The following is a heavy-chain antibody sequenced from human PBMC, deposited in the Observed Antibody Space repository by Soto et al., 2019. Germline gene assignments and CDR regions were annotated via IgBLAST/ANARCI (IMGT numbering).Heavy chain of an antibody. D-gene: IGHD3-10*01. V-gene: IGHV4-34*01. CDR3: ARSMVRGVIPHYGMDV. CDR2: INHSGST. CDR1: GGSFSGYY. J-gene: IGHJ6*02. Sequence: QVQLQQWGAGLLKPSETLSLTCAVYGGSFSGYYWSWIRQPPGKGLERIGEINHSGSTNYYPSLKRRVTISVDTSKNQFSLKLSSVTAADTAVYYCARSMVRGVIPHYGMDVWGQGTTVTVSS.